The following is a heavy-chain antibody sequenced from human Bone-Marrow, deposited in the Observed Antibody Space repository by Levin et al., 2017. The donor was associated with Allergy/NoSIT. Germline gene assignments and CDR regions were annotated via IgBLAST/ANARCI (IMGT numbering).Heavy chain of an antibody. D-gene: IGHD3-22*01. V-gene: IGHV3-48*03. Sequence: GGSLRLSCAASGFTFSSYEMNWVRQAPGKGLEWVSYISSSGSTIYYADSVKGRFTISRDNAKNSLYLQMNSLRAEDTAVYYCASEPGRTDDSSLEWGQGTLVTVSS. CDR3: ASEPGRTDDSSLE. CDR2: ISSSGSTI. CDR1: GFTFSSYE. J-gene: IGHJ4*02.